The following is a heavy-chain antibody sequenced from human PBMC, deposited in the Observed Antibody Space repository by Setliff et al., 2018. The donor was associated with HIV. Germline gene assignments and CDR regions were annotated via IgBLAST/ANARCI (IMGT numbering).Heavy chain of an antibody. CDR2: FDPEDGGT. Sequence: ASVKVSCKASGYNFIDSYMYWVQQAPGKGLEWLGRFDPEDGGTMYSEKFQGRLTLSADSSTDTAYLELSKLSSEDTAIYYCATTSVSGFDRWGQGTLVTVSS. CDR1: GYNFIDSY. CDR3: ATTSVSGFDR. J-gene: IGHJ4*02. D-gene: IGHD4-17*01. V-gene: IGHV1-69-2*01.